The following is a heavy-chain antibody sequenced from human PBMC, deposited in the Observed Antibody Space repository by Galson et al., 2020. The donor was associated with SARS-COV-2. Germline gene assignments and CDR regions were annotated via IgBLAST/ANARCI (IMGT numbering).Heavy chain of an antibody. J-gene: IGHJ2*01. CDR1: GFTFSDHY. V-gene: IGHV3-11*01. CDR3: ANLEVPSGDGWYFDL. D-gene: IGHD1-26*01. CDR2: IGKTGTTI. Sequence: PGGSLRLSCTASGFTFSDHYMSWIRQAPGKGLELVAYIGKTGTTIQYADSVKGRFTISRDNARQSLFLQMNTLRAEDTAVYYCANLEVPSGDGWYFDLWGRGTLVSVSA.